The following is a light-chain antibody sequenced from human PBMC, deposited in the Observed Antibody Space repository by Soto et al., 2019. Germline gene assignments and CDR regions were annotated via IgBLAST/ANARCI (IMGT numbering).Light chain of an antibody. V-gene: IGKV1-27*01. CDR3: QKYNSAPP. J-gene: IGKJ3*01. Sequence: DIQMTQSPSSLSASAGDRVTITCRASQDISNNLAWYLQKPGKVPKLLIYAASTLQSGVPSRFSGSGSGTDFTLTISSLQPEDVATYNCQKYNSAPPFGPGTKVDIK. CDR2: AAS. CDR1: QDISNN.